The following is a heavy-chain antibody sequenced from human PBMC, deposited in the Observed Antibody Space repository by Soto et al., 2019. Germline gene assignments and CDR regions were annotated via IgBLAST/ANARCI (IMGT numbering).Heavy chain of an antibody. D-gene: IGHD3-10*01. V-gene: IGHV2-5*01. CDR2: IYWNDEK. CDR3: QHGGFGSDNWFDA. J-gene: IGHJ5*02. Sequence: QITLKESGPTLVTPTQTLTLTCTFSGFSLTTTGLGVAWIRQPPGKALEWLALIYWNDEKRYRPSLRSRLTITKDTSKNQVGLTRTDKAPVDTATYYCQHGGFGSDNWFDAWGQGTLVIVSS. CDR1: GFSLTTTGLG.